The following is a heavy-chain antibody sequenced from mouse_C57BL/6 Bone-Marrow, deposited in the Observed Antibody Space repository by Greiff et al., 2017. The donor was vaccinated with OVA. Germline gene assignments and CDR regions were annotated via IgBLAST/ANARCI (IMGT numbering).Heavy chain of an antibody. CDR2: IYPRSGNT. D-gene: IGHD1-1*02. V-gene: IGHV1-81*01. CDR3: AGGSAWFAY. CDR1: GYTFTSYG. Sequence: VQRVESGAELARPGASVKLSCKASGYTFTSYGISWVKQRTGQGLEWIGEIYPRSGNTYYNEKFKGKATLTADKSSSTAYMELRSLTSEDSAVYFCAGGSAWFAYWGQGTLVTVSA. J-gene: IGHJ3*01.